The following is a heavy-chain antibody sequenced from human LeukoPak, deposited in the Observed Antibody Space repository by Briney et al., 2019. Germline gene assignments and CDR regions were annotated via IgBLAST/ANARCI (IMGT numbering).Heavy chain of an antibody. Sequence: PGGSLRLSCAASGFTFSSYSMNWVRQAPGKGLVWVSSISSSGSYIYYADSVKGRFTISRDNAKNSLYLQMNSLRAEDTAVYYCARGGGSGWYWNDAFDIWGQGTMVTVCS. CDR3: ARGGGSGWYWNDAFDI. J-gene: IGHJ3*02. CDR1: GFTFSSYS. V-gene: IGHV3-21*01. D-gene: IGHD6-19*01. CDR2: ISSSGSYI.